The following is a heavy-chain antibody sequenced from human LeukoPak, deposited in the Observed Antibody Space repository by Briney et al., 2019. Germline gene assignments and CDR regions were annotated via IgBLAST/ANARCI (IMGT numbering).Heavy chain of an antibody. Sequence: GGSLRLSCAASGFTFSSFAMSWVRQAPGKGLEWVSTISGSGGNTYYADSVKGRFTISRDSSKNTVYLQMNSLRAEDTAVYYCARMEWVDYGVGYFDYWGQGTLVTVSS. J-gene: IGHJ4*02. CDR1: GFTFSSFA. V-gene: IGHV3-23*01. CDR3: ARMEWVDYGVGYFDY. D-gene: IGHD4-17*01. CDR2: ISGSGGNT.